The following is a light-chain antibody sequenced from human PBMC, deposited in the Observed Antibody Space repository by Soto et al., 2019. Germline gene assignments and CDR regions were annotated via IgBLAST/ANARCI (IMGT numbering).Light chain of an antibody. V-gene: IGKV3-20*01. CDR3: QQYGSS. J-gene: IGKJ1*01. Sequence: VLTQSPGTLSLSPGERATLSCRASQSLSSHALAWYQQKPGQAPRLLIYGASSRATGIPDRFSGSGSGTDFTLTISRLEPEDFAVYFCQQYGSSFGQGTKV. CDR2: GAS. CDR1: QSLSSHA.